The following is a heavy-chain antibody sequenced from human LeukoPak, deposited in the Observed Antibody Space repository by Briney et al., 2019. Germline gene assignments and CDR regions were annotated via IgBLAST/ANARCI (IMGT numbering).Heavy chain of an antibody. CDR3: AKGGSSSHNWFDP. Sequence: GGSLRLSCAASGFTFNNYAMNWVRQAPGKGLEWVSSISGGGETTYYADSAKGRFTISRDNSRNTLYLQMNSLRAEDTAFYYCAKGGSSSHNWFDPWGQGTRVTVSS. V-gene: IGHV3-23*01. J-gene: IGHJ5*02. D-gene: IGHD6-13*01. CDR1: GFTFNNYA. CDR2: ISGGGETT.